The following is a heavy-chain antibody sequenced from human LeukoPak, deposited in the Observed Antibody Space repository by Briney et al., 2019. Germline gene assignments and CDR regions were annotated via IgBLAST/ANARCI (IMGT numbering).Heavy chain of an antibody. D-gene: IGHD3-22*01. V-gene: IGHV4-59*08. CDR1: GGSISSYY. Sequence: PSETLSLTCTVSGGSISSYYWSWIRQPPGKGLEWIGYIYYSGSTNYNPSLKSRVTISVDTSKNQLSLKLSSVTAADTAVYYCARLSGYYDSTDYWGQGTLVTVSS. CDR2: IYYSGST. CDR3: ARLSGYYDSTDY. J-gene: IGHJ4*02.